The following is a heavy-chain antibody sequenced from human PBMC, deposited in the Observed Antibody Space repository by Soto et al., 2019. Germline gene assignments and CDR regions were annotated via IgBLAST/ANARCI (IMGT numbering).Heavy chain of an antibody. CDR1: GGSISRSNW. CDR2: IYHSGST. CDR3: ARLHDYDVWRKAR. D-gene: IGHD3-3*01. V-gene: IGHV4-4*02. Sequence: QVQLQESGPGLVKPSGTLSLTCAVSGGSISRSNWWSWVRQPPGKGLEWIGEIYHSGSTNDNPSLKHRVTISVDKSKNQFTLKLSSVTAADTAVYYCARLHDYDVWRKARWGQGTLVTVSS. J-gene: IGHJ4*02.